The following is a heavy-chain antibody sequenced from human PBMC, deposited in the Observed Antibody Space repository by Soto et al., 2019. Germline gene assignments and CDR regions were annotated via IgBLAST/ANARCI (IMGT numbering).Heavy chain of an antibody. Sequence: ASVKVSCKASGYTFTGYYMHWVRQAPGQGLEWMGWINPNSGGTNYAQKFQGWVTMTTDTSMSTAYMELSRLRSDDTAVYYCARSSSGYLNWFDPWGQGTLVTVSS. J-gene: IGHJ5*02. D-gene: IGHD6-13*01. CDR1: GYTFTGYY. CDR2: INPNSGGT. CDR3: ARSSSGYLNWFDP. V-gene: IGHV1-2*04.